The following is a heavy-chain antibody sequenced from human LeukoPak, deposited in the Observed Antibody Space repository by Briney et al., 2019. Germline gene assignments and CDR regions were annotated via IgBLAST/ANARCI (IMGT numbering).Heavy chain of an antibody. CDR1: GYTFSSFS. D-gene: IGHD3-22*01. CDR2: ISVRSNYI. V-gene: IGHV3-21*01. J-gene: IGHJ4*02. CDR3: VRLRRNSDTSGYYYYYNF. Sequence: GGSLRLSCVASGYTFSSFSINWVRQAPGKGLEWVSSISVRSNYIYYADSVRGRFSISRDDARDSLFLQMNSLRAEDTAVYYCVRLRRNSDTSGYYYYYNFWGQGTLVTVSS.